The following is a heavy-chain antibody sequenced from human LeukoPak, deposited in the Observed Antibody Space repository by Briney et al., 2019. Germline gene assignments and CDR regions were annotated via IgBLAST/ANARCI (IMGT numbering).Heavy chain of an antibody. Sequence: SETLSLTCTVSGGSISSGGYYWTWIRQHPAKGLEWIGYIYYSGNLYYNPSLKSRITISVDTSKNQFSLKLSSVTAADTAVYYCARGADDSILSWFDPWGQGTLVTVSS. V-gene: IGHV4-31*03. CDR3: ARGADDSILSWFDP. CDR2: IYYSGNL. CDR1: GGSISSGGYY. J-gene: IGHJ5*02. D-gene: IGHD3-22*01.